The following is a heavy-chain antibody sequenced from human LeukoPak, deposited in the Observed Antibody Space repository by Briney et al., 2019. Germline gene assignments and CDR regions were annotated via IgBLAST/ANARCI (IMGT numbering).Heavy chain of an antibody. CDR3: ARSGVDSSGWYMFYFDY. D-gene: IGHD6-19*01. Sequence: SETLSLTCAVYGGSFSGYYWSWIRQPPGKGLEWVGEINHSGSTNYNPSLKSRVTISVDTSKNQFSLKLSSVTAADTAVYYCARSGVDSSGWYMFYFDYWGQGTLVTVSS. V-gene: IGHV4-34*01. CDR1: GGSFSGYY. J-gene: IGHJ4*02. CDR2: INHSGST.